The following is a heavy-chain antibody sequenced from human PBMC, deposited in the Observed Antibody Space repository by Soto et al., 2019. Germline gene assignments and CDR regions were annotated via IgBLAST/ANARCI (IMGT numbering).Heavy chain of an antibody. CDR3: AREAVIKYDFWSGSHEHLDY. V-gene: IGHV1-18*01. J-gene: IGHJ4*02. Sequence: ASVKVSCKASGYTFTSYGISWVRQAPGQGLEWMGWISAYNGNTNYAQKLQGRVTMTTDTSTSTAYMELRSLRSDDTAVYYCAREAVIKYDFWSGSHEHLDYWGQGTLVTVSS. CDR1: GYTFTSYG. D-gene: IGHD3-3*01. CDR2: ISAYNGNT.